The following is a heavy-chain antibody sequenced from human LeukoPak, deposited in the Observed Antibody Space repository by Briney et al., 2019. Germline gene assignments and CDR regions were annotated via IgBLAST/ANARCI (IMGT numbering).Heavy chain of an antibody. CDR3: ADPGVGF. CDR1: GFTFSSYS. J-gene: IGHJ4*02. D-gene: IGHD2-8*01. CDR2: IKQNGSEE. V-gene: IGHV3-7*01. Sequence: PGGSLRLSCAASGFTFSSYSMNWVRQAPGKGLEWVANIKQNGSEEVYVDSVKGRFTISRDNTKNSLYLQMNSLRAEDTAVYYCADPGVGFWGQGTLVTVSS.